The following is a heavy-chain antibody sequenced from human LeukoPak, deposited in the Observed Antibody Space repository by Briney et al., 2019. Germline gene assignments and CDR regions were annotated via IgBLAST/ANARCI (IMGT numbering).Heavy chain of an antibody. Sequence: SETLSLTCTVSGGSISSSSYYWGWIRQPPGKGLEWIGSIYYSGSTYYNPSLKSRVTISVDTSKNQFSLKLSSVTAADTAVYYCARGKWQQLVPFDPWGQGTLVTVSS. CDR1: GGSISSSSYY. CDR3: ARGKWQQLVPFDP. D-gene: IGHD6-13*01. V-gene: IGHV4-39*01. CDR2: IYYSGST. J-gene: IGHJ5*02.